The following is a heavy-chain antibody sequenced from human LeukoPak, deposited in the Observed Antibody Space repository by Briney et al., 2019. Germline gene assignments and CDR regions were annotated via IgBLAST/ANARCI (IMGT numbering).Heavy chain of an antibody. Sequence: PGGSLRLSCAASGFTFSNFDMTWVRQAPGKGLEWLSYIDSSGTVRYNADSVNRRFTISRDNAKNSLHLQMGSLRAEDTAVYYCARETRGGTYRYNFLDYWGLGTLVTVSS. J-gene: IGHJ4*02. CDR2: IDSSGTVR. CDR3: ARETRGGTYRYNFLDY. D-gene: IGHD3-16*02. V-gene: IGHV3-48*03. CDR1: GFTFSNFD.